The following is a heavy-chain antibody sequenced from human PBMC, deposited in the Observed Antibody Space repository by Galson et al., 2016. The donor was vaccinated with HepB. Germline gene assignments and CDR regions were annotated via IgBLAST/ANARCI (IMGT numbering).Heavy chain of an antibody. J-gene: IGHJ4*02. D-gene: IGHD4-17*01. V-gene: IGHV3-23*01. CDR1: GFTFSSYS. CDR3: AKVPPDYVDAG. Sequence: SLRLSCAASGFTFSSYSMSWVRQAPGKGLEWVSGISGSGGSTYYADSVKGRFTISRDNSKNTLYLQMNSLRAEDTAVYYCAKVPPDYVDAGWGQGTLVTVSS. CDR2: ISGSGGST.